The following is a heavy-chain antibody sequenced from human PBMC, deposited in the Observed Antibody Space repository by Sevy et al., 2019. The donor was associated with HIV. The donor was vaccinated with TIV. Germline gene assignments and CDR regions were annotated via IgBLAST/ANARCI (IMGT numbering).Heavy chain of an antibody. CDR1: GFTVSSNY. Sequence: GGSLRLSCAASGFTVSSNYMSWVRQAPGKGLEWVSVIYGGGSTYCADSVKGRFTISRDNSKNTLYLQMNSLRAEDTAVYYCAREGDFWRGDMDVWGKGTTVTVSS. V-gene: IGHV3-53*01. CDR2: IYGGGST. D-gene: IGHD3-3*01. J-gene: IGHJ6*03. CDR3: AREGDFWRGDMDV.